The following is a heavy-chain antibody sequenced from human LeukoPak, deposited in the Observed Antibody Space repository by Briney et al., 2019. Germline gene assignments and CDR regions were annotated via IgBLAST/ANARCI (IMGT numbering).Heavy chain of an antibody. CDR3: AKDPSEAEVGATSYYFDY. Sequence: GGSLRLSCAASGFTFSSYAMHWVRQAPGKGLEWVAVISYDGSNKYYADSVKGRFTISRDNSKNTLYLQMNSLRAEDTAVYYCAKDPSEAEVGATSYYFDYWGQGTLVTVSS. CDR1: GFTFSSYA. V-gene: IGHV3-30-3*01. J-gene: IGHJ4*02. CDR2: ISYDGSNK. D-gene: IGHD1-26*01.